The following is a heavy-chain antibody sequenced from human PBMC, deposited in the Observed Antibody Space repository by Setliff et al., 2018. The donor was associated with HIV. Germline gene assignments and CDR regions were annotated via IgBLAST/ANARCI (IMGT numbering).Heavy chain of an antibody. J-gene: IGHJ4*02. V-gene: IGHV4-34*01. CDR3: ARASTRIGYDSSGYPFDY. CDR2: ITYSGSA. Sequence: SETLSLTCAVYGGSFSGYYWNWIRQPPGKGLEWIGYITYSGSAYYNPSLKSRVTISIDTSKNQFSLKLSSVTAADTAVYYCARASTRIGYDSSGYPFDYWGQGTLVTVSS. CDR1: GGSFSGYY. D-gene: IGHD3-22*01.